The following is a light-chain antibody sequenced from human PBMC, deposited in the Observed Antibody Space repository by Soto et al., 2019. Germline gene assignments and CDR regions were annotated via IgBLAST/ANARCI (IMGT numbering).Light chain of an antibody. Sequence: DIVMTQSPLSLPVSPGEPASISCRSGQSLLYSNGNNYLDWYLQKPGQSPQLLIYLGSSRASGVPDRFSASGSGTDFTLKISRVEAEDVGVYYCMQALQTPPTFGQGTRVEIK. CDR3: MQALQTPPT. V-gene: IGKV2-28*01. CDR1: QSLLYSNGNNY. J-gene: IGKJ1*01. CDR2: LGS.